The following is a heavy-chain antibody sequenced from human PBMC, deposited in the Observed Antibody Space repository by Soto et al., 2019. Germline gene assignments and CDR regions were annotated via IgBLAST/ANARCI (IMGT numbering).Heavy chain of an antibody. Sequence: ASVKVSCKVSGYTLTELSMHWVRQAPGKGLEWMGGFDPEDGETIYAQKFQGRVTMTEDTSTDTAYMELSSLRSEDTAVHYCATGLRYFDWLLFDYWGQGTLVTVSS. CDR1: GYTLTELS. CDR2: FDPEDGET. D-gene: IGHD3-9*01. V-gene: IGHV1-24*01. CDR3: ATGLRYFDWLLFDY. J-gene: IGHJ4*02.